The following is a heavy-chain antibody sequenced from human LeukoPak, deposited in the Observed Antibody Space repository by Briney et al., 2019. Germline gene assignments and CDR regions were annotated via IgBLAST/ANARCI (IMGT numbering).Heavy chain of an antibody. D-gene: IGHD3-3*01. Sequence: ASVKVSCKASGYTFTSYYMHWVRQAPGQGVEWMGIINPSGGRTNYAQKLQGRGTMTREKSTSRVYMEVSSLRSEDTAVYYCACSFDTIFGVVAGNYFDYWGQGTLVTVSS. J-gene: IGHJ4*02. CDR3: ACSFDTIFGVVAGNYFDY. CDR2: INPSGGRT. CDR1: GYTFTSYY. V-gene: IGHV1-46*01.